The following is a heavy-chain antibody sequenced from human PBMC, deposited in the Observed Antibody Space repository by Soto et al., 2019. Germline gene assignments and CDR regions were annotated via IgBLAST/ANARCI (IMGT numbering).Heavy chain of an antibody. V-gene: IGHV4-39*01. CDR1: GGSISSSSYY. Sequence: QLQLQESGPGLVKPSETLSLTCTVSGGSISSSSYYWGWIRQPPGKGLEWIGSIYYSGSTYYNPSLKSRVTISVDTSKNQFSLKLSSVTAADTAVYYCASTYCSGGSCYPETLDAFDIWGQGTMVTVSS. D-gene: IGHD2-15*01. CDR2: IYYSGST. J-gene: IGHJ3*02. CDR3: ASTYCSGGSCYPETLDAFDI.